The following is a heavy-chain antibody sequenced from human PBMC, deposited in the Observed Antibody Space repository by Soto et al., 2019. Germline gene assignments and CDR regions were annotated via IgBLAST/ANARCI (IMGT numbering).Heavy chain of an antibody. D-gene: IGHD6-13*01. CDR2: INHSGST. Sequence: SETLSLTCTVSGASISSYYWSWIRQPPGKGLEWIGEINHSGSTNYNPSLKSRVTISVDTSKNHFSLKLTSVTAADTAVYYCARPGGSGWFYFDSWGQGSQVTVSS. J-gene: IGHJ4*02. CDR3: ARPGGSGWFYFDS. CDR1: GASISSYY. V-gene: IGHV4-59*08.